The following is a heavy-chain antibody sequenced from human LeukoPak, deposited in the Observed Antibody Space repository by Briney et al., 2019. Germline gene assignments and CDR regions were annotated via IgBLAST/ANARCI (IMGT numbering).Heavy chain of an antibody. Sequence: ASVKVSCKASGYTFTSYDINWVRQATGQGLEWMGWMNPNSGNTGYAQKFQGRVTMTRNTSISTAYMELSSLRSEDTAVYYCARGPAKKQWLVRGRLYNWFDSWGQGTLVTVSS. D-gene: IGHD6-19*01. CDR1: GYTFTSYD. J-gene: IGHJ5*01. V-gene: IGHV1-8*01. CDR3: ARGPAKKQWLVRGRLYNWFDS. CDR2: MNPNSGNT.